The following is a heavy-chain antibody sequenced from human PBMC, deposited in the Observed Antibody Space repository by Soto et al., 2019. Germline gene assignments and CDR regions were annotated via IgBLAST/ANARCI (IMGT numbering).Heavy chain of an antibody. CDR2: IKQDGSEK. D-gene: IGHD6-6*01. CDR1: GFSFSDYD. J-gene: IGHJ6*02. V-gene: IGHV3-7*02. Sequence: PGGSLRLSCTASGFSFSDYDMHWVRQAPGKGLEWVANIKQDGSEKYYVDSVKGRFTISRDNAKNSLYLQMNSLRAEDTAVYYCARVLGQMNYYYYYGMDVWGQGTTVTVSS. CDR3: ARVLGQMNYYYYYGMDV.